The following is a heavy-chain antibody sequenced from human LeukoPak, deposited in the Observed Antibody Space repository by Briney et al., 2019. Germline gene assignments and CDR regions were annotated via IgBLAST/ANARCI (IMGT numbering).Heavy chain of an antibody. Sequence: PGGSLRLSCAASGFTFSSYSMNWVRQAPGKGLEWVSVISDSGGRTYYTDSVRGRFTISRDNSKNTVYLLMNSLRADDTAVYYCARDGNPYCSGGNCFLDHWGQGTLVTVSS. CDR3: ARDGNPYCSGGNCFLDH. J-gene: IGHJ4*02. D-gene: IGHD2-15*01. CDR1: GFTFSSYS. V-gene: IGHV3-23*01. CDR2: ISDSGGRT.